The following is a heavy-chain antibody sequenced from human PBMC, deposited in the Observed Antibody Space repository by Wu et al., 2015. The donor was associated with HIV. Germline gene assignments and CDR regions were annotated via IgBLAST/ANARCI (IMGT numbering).Heavy chain of an antibody. Sequence: QVQLVQSGAEVKKPGASVKVSCQASGYTFTDYYIHWLRQAPGQGLEWMGWINPNSGGTNYAQKFHGRVTLTRDTSIGTAYMELSRLTSDDTAVYYCVRDQQWPPEYYHYYGMDVWGQGTTITVSS. CDR2: INPNSGGT. CDR3: VRDQQWPPEYYHYYGMDV. V-gene: IGHV1-2*02. J-gene: IGHJ6*02. CDR1: GYTFTDYY. D-gene: IGHD6-19*01.